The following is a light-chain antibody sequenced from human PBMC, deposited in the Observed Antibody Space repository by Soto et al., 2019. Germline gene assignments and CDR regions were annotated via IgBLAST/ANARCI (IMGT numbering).Light chain of an antibody. CDR3: SSYAGTNNVV. V-gene: IGLV2-8*01. Sequence: QSVLTQPPSASGSPGQSVTISCTGTSSDVGGYKYVSWYQHHPDKAPKVVIYEVTKRPSGVPDRFSGSKSGNTASLTVSGLQAEDEADYYCSSYAGTNNVVFGGGTKLTVL. CDR1: SSDVGGYKY. J-gene: IGLJ2*01. CDR2: EVT.